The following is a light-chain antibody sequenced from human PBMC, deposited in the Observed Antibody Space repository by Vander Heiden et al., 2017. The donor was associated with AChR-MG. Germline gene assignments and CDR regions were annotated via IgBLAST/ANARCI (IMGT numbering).Light chain of an antibody. J-gene: IGLJ1*01. Sequence: SYVLTQPPSVSVAPGETARITCGGSNIGSKSVHWYQQKPGQAPVLVIYDDDDRPSGIPQRFTGSNSGTTAALTISRVEAGDEADYYCQVWSSGYVFGAGTKVTVL. CDR3: QVWSSGYV. V-gene: IGLV3-21*02. CDR2: DDD. CDR1: NIGSKS.